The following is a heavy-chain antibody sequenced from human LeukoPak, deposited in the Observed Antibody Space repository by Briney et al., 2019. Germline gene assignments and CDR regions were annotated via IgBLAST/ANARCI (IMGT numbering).Heavy chain of an antibody. V-gene: IGHV4-39*07. Sequence: SETLSLTCTVSGGSIGSSSYYWGWIRQPPGKGLEWIGSIYYSGSTNYNPSLKSRVTISVDTSKNQFSLKLSSVTAADTAVYYCASTTRLASRWELRRWGQGTLVTVSS. CDR3: ASTTRLASRWELRR. J-gene: IGHJ4*02. CDR2: IYYSGST. CDR1: GGSIGSSSYY. D-gene: IGHD1-26*01.